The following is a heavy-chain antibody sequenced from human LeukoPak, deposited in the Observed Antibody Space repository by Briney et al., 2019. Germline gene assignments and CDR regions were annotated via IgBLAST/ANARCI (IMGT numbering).Heavy chain of an antibody. D-gene: IGHD3-3*01. J-gene: IGHJ5*02. CDR2: INHSGST. Sequence: SETLSLTCAVYGVSFSGYYWSWIRQPPGKGLEWIGEINHSGSTNYNPSLKSRVTISVDTSKNQFSLKLSSVTAADTAVYYCARGAGGSIFGVVIQRGWFDPWGQGTLVTVSS. V-gene: IGHV4-34*01. CDR1: GVSFSGYY. CDR3: ARGAGGSIFGVVIQRGWFDP.